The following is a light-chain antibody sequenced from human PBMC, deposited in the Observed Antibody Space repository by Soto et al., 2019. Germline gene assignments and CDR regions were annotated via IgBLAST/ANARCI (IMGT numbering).Light chain of an antibody. V-gene: IGLV3-1*01. CDR1: KLGDKY. Sequence: SSELTQPPSVSVSSGQTASIPCSGDKLGDKYACWYQQKPGQSPVLVIYHDTKRPSGIPERFSGSNSGNTATLTISGTQAMDEADYYCQAWDSSTAVFGGGTKLTVL. CDR3: QAWDSSTAV. J-gene: IGLJ2*01. CDR2: HDT.